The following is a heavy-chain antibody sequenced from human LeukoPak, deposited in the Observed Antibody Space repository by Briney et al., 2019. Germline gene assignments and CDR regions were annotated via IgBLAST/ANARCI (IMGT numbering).Heavy chain of an antibody. J-gene: IGHJ3*01. CDR2: IYYSGST. V-gene: IGHV4-39*01. D-gene: IGHD3-22*01. Sequence: SETLSLTCTVSGDSVRSTGYYWGWIRQPPGKVLEWIGTIYYSGSTYYNPSLKSRVTMSEDTSRTQFSLRLSSVNAADTAVYYCAKAGARYSHSSGPYAFDVWGQGTMVTVSS. CDR1: GDSVRSTGYY. CDR3: AKAGARYSHSSGPYAFDV.